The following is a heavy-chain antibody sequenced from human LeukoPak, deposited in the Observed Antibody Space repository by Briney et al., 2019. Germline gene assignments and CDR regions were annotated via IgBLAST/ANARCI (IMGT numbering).Heavy chain of an antibody. V-gene: IGHV3-30*18. Sequence: PGRSLRLSCAASGFTFSSYGMHWVRQAPGKGLEWVAVISYDGSNKYYADSVKGRFTISRDNSKNTLYLQMNSLRAEDTAVYYCAKDCSGGSCYPTHWGQGTLVTVSS. J-gene: IGHJ1*01. D-gene: IGHD2-15*01. CDR2: ISYDGSNK. CDR3: AKDCSGGSCYPTH. CDR1: GFTFSSYG.